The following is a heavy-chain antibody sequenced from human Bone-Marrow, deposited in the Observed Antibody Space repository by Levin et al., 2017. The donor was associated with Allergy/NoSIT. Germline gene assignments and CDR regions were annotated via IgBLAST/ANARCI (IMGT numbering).Heavy chain of an antibody. CDR1: GFTFGDYA. CDR2: IRSKAYGGTT. V-gene: IGHV3-49*03. D-gene: IGHD3-10*01. CDR3: TRAGLTMVRGVIIPTFDY. Sequence: PGGSLRLSCTASGFTFGDYAMSWFRQAPGKGLEWVGFIRSKAYGGTTEYAASVKGRFTISRDDSKSIAYLQMNSLKTEDTAVYYCTRAGLTMVRGVIIPTFDYWGQGTLVTVSS. J-gene: IGHJ4*02.